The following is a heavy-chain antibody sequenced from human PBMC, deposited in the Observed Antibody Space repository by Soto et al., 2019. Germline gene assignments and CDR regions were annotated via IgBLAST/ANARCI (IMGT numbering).Heavy chain of an antibody. CDR2: ITTTGDTT. J-gene: IGHJ4*02. CDR3: AKGGGGDHGY. V-gene: IGHV3-23*04. D-gene: IGHD2-21*02. CDR1: GFTFTASD. Sequence: QLVESEGGLVQPGGSLRLSCETSGFTFTASDMSWVRQAPGKGLEWVSSITTTGDTTHYADSVRGRFPIPRDNARNPVYFQMNNLRVDDTAVYYCAKGGGGDHGYWGQGTLVAVSS.